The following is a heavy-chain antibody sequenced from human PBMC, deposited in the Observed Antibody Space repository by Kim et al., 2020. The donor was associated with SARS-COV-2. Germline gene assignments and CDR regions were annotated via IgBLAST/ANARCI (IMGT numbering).Heavy chain of an antibody. CDR2: MSGSGSGI. D-gene: IGHD3-9*01. Sequence: GGSLRLSCEASGFTFSEYYMSWIRQAPGKGLEWVSYMSGSGSGIYYADSVKGRITISRDNAKNSLYLQMNTLRAEDTAIYYCARAVGRWSLRYFDSWGQGVLVSVSS. CDR1: GFTFSEYY. J-gene: IGHJ4*02. V-gene: IGHV3-11*01. CDR3: ARAVGRWSLRYFDS.